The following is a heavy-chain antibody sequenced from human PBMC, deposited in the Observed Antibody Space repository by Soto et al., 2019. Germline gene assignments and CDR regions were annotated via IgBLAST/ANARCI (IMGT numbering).Heavy chain of an antibody. CDR1: GFTFSSYS. D-gene: IGHD4-17*01. V-gene: IGHV3-21*04. J-gene: IGHJ4*02. Sequence: PGGSLRLSCAASGFTFSSYSMNWVRQAPGKGLEWVSSISSSSSYIYYADSVKGRFTISRDNAKNSLYLQMNSLRAEDTAVYYCGKGGPYYGQKIDYWGQGTLVTVSS. CDR3: GKGGPYYGQKIDY. CDR2: ISSSSSYI.